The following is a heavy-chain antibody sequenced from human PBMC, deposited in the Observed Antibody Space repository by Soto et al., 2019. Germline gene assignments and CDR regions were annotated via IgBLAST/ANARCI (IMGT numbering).Heavy chain of an antibody. CDR3: AKRRGQQLENWQFDV. D-gene: IGHD1-1*01. J-gene: IGHJ2*01. CDR2: NSSDGGGT. V-gene: IGHV3-23*01. Sequence: EVQLLESGGGLVQPGGSLRLSCVASGFSFSDRAMAWVRQAPGKGLEWVSDNSSDGGGTFYADSVKGRFTISRDNVKKTVHLQMNRLRDEDTATYYCAKRRGQQLENWQFDVWGRGSLVSVAS. CDR1: GFSFSDRA.